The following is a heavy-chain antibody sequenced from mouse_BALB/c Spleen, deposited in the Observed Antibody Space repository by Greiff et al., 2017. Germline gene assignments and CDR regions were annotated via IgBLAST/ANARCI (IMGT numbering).Heavy chain of an antibody. CDR3: ARITTWYFDV. D-gene: IGHD2-4*01. J-gene: IGHJ1*01. CDR2: ISSGSSTI. CDR1: GFTFSSFG. V-gene: IGHV5-17*02. Sequence: EVQGVESGGGLVQPGGSRKLSCAASGFTFSSFGMHWVRQAPEKGLEWVAYISSGSSTIYYADTVKGRFTISRDNPKNTLFLQMTSLRSEDTAMYYCARITTWYFDVWGAGTTVTVSS.